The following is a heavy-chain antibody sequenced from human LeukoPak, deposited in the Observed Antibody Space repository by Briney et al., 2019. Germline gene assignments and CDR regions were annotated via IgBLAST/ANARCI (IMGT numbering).Heavy chain of an antibody. Sequence: GASVKVSCKASGYTFTGYYMHWVRQAPGQGLEWMGWINPNSGGTNYAQKFQGRVTMTRDTSISTAYMELSSLRSEDTAVYYCATPAGFLIKVGATAFDYWGQGTLVTVSS. D-gene: IGHD1-26*01. CDR3: ATPAGFLIKVGATAFDY. CDR2: INPNSGGT. V-gene: IGHV1-2*02. CDR1: GYTFTGYY. J-gene: IGHJ4*02.